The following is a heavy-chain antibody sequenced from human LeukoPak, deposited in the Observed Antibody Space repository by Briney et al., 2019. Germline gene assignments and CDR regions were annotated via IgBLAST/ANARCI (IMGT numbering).Heavy chain of an antibody. D-gene: IGHD2-2*01. J-gene: IGHJ3*02. CDR1: GGSISSYY. Sequence: SETLSLTCTVSGGSISSYYWSWIRQPPGKGLEWIGYIYYSGSTNYNPSLKSRVTISVDTSKNQFSLKLSSVTAEDTAVYYCARDPYLLAFDIWGQGTMVTVSS. CDR2: IYYSGST. V-gene: IGHV4-59*01. CDR3: ARDPYLLAFDI.